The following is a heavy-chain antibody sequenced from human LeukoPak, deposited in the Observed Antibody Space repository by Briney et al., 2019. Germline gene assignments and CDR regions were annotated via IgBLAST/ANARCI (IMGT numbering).Heavy chain of an antibody. D-gene: IGHD3-9*01. CDR1: GYPISGFY. Sequence: SVKVSCKAAGYPISGFYMHWVRQAPGQGLEWMGRIIPILDVTNYAQKFQGRVTITADQSTSTAYMELSSLRSEDTAVYYCARGGGVDILTGFQYWGQGTLVTVSS. CDR3: ARGGGVDILTGFQY. J-gene: IGHJ4*02. V-gene: IGHV1-69*02. CDR2: IIPILDVT.